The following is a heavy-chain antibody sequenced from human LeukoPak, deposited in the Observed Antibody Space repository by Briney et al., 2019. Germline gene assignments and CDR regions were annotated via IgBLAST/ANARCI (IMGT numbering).Heavy chain of an antibody. Sequence: SETLSLTCTVSGGSISSSSYYWGWIRQPPGKGLEWIGSIHYSGTTYYNPSLKSRITISVDTSENQFSLKLSSVTAEDTAVYYCARGAEYDGSGSYYDGNWFDPWGQGTLVTVSS. CDR1: GGSISSSSYY. V-gene: IGHV4-39*01. J-gene: IGHJ5*02. D-gene: IGHD3-10*01. CDR3: ARGAEYDGSGSYYDGNWFDP. CDR2: IHYSGTT.